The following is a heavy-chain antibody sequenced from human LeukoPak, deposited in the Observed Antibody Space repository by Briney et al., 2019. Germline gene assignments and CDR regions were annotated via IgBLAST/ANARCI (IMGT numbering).Heavy chain of an antibody. V-gene: IGHV1-18*01. CDR2: ISAYNGNT. D-gene: IGHD2-8*01. CDR1: GYTFTSYG. CDR3: ARMVYADWYFDL. J-gene: IGHJ2*01. Sequence: ASVRVSCKASGYTFTSYGISWVRQAPGQGLEWMGWISAYNGNTNYAQKLQGRVTMTTDTSTSTAYMELRSLRSDDTAVYYCARMVYADWYFDLWGRGTLVTVSS.